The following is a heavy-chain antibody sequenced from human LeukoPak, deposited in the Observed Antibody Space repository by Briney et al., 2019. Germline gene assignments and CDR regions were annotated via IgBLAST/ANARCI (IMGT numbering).Heavy chain of an antibody. CDR2: ISSSGTTT. D-gene: IGHD6-19*01. V-gene: IGHV3-48*03. J-gene: IGHJ4*02. CDR1: GFSFSVYE. CDR3: TTLTVASNFDY. Sequence: GGSLRLSCAASGFSFSVYEMHWVRQAPGKGLEWISDISSSGTTTYYADSVNGRFTISRDNTKNSLYLQMNRLRVEDTAIYYCTTLTVASNFDYWGQGTLVTVSS.